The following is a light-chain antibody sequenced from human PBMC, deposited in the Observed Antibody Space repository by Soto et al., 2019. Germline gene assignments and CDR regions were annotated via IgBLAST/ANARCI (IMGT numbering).Light chain of an antibody. CDR1: QSVSSY. V-gene: IGKV3-11*01. J-gene: IGKJ5*01. CDR3: QQRSNWPPSIT. Sequence: EIVLTQSPATPSLSPGERATLSCRASQSVSSYLAWYQQKPGQAPRLLLYDASNRATGIPARFSGSGSGTDFTLTISSLEPEDFAVYYCQQRSNWPPSITFGQGTRLEIK. CDR2: DAS.